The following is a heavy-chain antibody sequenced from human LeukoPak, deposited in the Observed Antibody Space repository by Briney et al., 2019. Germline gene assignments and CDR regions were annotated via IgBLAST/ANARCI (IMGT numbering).Heavy chain of an antibody. D-gene: IGHD2-15*01. V-gene: IGHV1-18*04. CDR2: ISAYNGNT. CDR3: ARDILDIVVVVAATQRVDDAFDI. CDR1: GYTFTSYG. J-gene: IGHJ3*02. Sequence: ASVKVSCKASGYTFTSYGISRVRQAPGQGLEWMGWISAYNGNTNYAQKLQGRVTMTTDTSTSTAYMELRSLRSDDTAVYYCARDILDIVVVVAATQRVDDAFDIWGQGTMVTVSS.